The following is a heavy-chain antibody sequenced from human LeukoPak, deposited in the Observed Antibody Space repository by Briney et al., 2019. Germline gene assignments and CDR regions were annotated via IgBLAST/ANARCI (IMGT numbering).Heavy chain of an antibody. CDR3: AKDSDSSGYSDFQH. D-gene: IGHD3-22*01. J-gene: IGHJ1*01. V-gene: IGHV3-9*01. CDR1: GFTFDDYA. CDR2: ISWNSGSI. Sequence: PGGSLRLSCAASGFTFDDYAMHWVRQAPGKGLEWVSGISWNSGSIDYADSVKGRFTISRDNAKNSLYLQMNSLRAEDTALYYCAKDSDSSGYSDFQHWGQGTLVTVSS.